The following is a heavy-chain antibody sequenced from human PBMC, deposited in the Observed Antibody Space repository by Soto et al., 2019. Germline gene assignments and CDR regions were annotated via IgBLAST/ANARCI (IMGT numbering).Heavy chain of an antibody. CDR2: IRSNANSYAT. Sequence: EVQLVESGGGLVQPGGSLKLSCAASGFTFSGSAMHWVRQASGKGLEWVGRIRSNANSYATAYAASVKGRFTISRDDSKNTAYLQMNSLKTEDTAVYYCTRRYYDSSSGFPLDWGQGTLVTVSS. J-gene: IGHJ4*02. CDR3: TRRYYDSSSGFPLD. CDR1: GFTFSGSA. V-gene: IGHV3-73*02. D-gene: IGHD3-22*01.